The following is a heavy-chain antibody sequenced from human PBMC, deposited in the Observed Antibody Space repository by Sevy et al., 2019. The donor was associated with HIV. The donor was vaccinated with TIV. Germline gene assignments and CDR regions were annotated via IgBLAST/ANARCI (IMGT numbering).Heavy chain of an antibody. CDR1: GYTFTSYG. V-gene: IGHV1-18*01. CDR3: ARVTGIAVAGIDY. J-gene: IGHJ4*02. D-gene: IGHD6-19*01. CDR2: ISAYNGNT. Sequence: ASVKVSCKASGYTFTSYGISWVRQAPGQGLEWMGWISAYNGNTNYAQKLQGRVTMTTDTSTSTVYMELRSLRSDDTAVYYCARVTGIAVAGIDYWGQGTLVTVSS.